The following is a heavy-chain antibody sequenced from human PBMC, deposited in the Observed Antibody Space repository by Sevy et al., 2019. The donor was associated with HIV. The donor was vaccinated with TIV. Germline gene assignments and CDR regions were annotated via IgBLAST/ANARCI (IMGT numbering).Heavy chain of an antibody. CDR2: IKQDAGQK. CDR3: ARDDGNYYFHY. CDR1: GFTFSKYW. Sequence: GGSLRLSCADSGFTFSKYWMGWVRQAPGKGLEWVTNIKQDAGQKYYVDSVKGRLTISRDNAKNSLYLQMNSLRAEDTAVYFCARDDGNYYFHYWGQGTLVTVSS. D-gene: IGHD1-7*01. V-gene: IGHV3-7*01. J-gene: IGHJ4*02.